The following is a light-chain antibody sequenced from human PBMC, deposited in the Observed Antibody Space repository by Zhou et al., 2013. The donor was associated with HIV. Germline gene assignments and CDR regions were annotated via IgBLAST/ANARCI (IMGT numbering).Light chain of an antibody. J-gene: IGKJ2*01. CDR1: QSLLRSSNNKNY. Sequence: DIVMTQSPDSLAVSLGERATINCKSSQSLLRSSNNKNYLAWHQQKPGQPPKLLIYWASARESGVPNRFSGSGSGTDFTLTINSLQAEDVAVYYCQQYYSAPYTFGQGTKLEIK. CDR3: QQYYSAPYT. V-gene: IGKV4-1*01. CDR2: WAS.